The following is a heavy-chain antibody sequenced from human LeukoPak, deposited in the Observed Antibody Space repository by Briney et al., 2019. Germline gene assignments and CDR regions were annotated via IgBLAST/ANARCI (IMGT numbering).Heavy chain of an antibody. Sequence: SETLSLTCAVYGESLSTNYWSWIRQPPGKGLEWIGEINHSGSTNYNPSLKSRVTISVDTSKNQFSLKLSSVTAADTAVYYCARGREGYFDYWGQGTLVTVSS. CDR1: GESLSTNY. CDR3: ARGREGYFDY. CDR2: INHSGST. J-gene: IGHJ4*02. V-gene: IGHV4-34*01.